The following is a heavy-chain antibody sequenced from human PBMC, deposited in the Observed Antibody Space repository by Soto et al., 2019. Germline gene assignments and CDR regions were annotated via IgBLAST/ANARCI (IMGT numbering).Heavy chain of an antibody. CDR2: INHSGST. J-gene: IGHJ4*02. CDR1: GGSFSGYY. V-gene: IGHV4-34*01. D-gene: IGHD6-13*01. Sequence: QVQLQQWGAGLLKPSETLSLTCAVYGGSFSGYYWSWIRQPPGKGLEWIGEINHSGSTNYNPSLKSRVTISVDTSKHQFSLKLSSVTAADTAVYYCARGPGYSSSWYRRYYFDYWGQGTLVTVSS. CDR3: ARGPGYSSSWYRRYYFDY.